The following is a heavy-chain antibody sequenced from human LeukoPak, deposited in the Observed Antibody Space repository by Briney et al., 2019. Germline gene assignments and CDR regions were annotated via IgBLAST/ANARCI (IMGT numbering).Heavy chain of an antibody. D-gene: IGHD5-18*01. Sequence: ASVKVSCKASGGTFSSYAISWVRQAPGQGLEWMGGIIPIFGTANYAQKFQGRVTITADESTSTAYMELSSLRSEDTAVYYCARVGGYSLEDYYFDYWGRGTLVTVSS. CDR1: GGTFSSYA. CDR2: IIPIFGTA. J-gene: IGHJ4*02. CDR3: ARVGGYSLEDYYFDY. V-gene: IGHV1-69*01.